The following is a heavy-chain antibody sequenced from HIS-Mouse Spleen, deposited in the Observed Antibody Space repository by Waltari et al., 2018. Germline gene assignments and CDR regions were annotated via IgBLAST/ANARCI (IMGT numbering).Heavy chain of an antibody. CDR1: GGSISSSSYY. CDR3: ARYIVVVTAIDY. J-gene: IGHJ4*02. D-gene: IGHD2-21*02. Sequence: QLQLQESGPGLVKPSETLSLTCTVSGGSISSSSYYWAWLRQPPGKGLEWIGSIYYSGSTYYNPSLKSRVTISVDTSKNQFSQKLSSVTAADTAVYYCARYIVVVTAIDYWGQGTLVTVSS. V-gene: IGHV4-39*07. CDR2: IYYSGST.